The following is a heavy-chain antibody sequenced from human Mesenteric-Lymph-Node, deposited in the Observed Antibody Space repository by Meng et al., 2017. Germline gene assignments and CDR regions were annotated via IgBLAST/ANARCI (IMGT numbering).Heavy chain of an antibody. D-gene: IGHD3-10*01. J-gene: IGHJ6*02. CDR1: GFTFDDYT. CDR2: INWDGAST. V-gene: IGHV3-43*01. Sequence: GESLKISCAASGFTFDDYTMHWVRQAPGKGLEGVSLINWDGASTYYADSVKGRFTISRDNSKNSLYLQMNSLRTEDTALYYCARTGSGMGYGMDVWGQGTLVTVSS. CDR3: ARTGSGMGYGMDV.